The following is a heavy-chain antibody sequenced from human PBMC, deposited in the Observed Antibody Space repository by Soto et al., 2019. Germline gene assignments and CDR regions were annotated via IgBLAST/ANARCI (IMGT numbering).Heavy chain of an antibody. D-gene: IGHD1-26*01. CDR1: GGSFSGYY. V-gene: IGHV4-34*01. J-gene: IGHJ4*02. Sequence: SETLSLICADYGGSFSGYYWSWIRQPPGKGLEWIGEINHSGSTNYNPSLKSRVTISVDTSKNQFSLKLSSVTAADTAVYYCAGGGGRGKPRYYYSGRYGWAQGTALTVSS. CDR2: INHSGST. CDR3: AGGGGRGKPRYYYSGRYG.